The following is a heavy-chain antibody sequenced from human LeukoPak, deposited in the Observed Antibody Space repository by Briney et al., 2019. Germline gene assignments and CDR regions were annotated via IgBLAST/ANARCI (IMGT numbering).Heavy chain of an antibody. CDR3: ARDLAARPYYYYMDV. CDR1: GGTFSSYA. D-gene: IGHD6-6*01. J-gene: IGHJ6*03. Sequence: GASVKVSCEASGGTFSSYAISWVRQAPGQGLEWMGGIIPIFGTANYAQKFQGRVTITTDESTSTAYMELSSLRSEDTAVYYCARDLAARPYYYYMDVWGKGTTVTVSS. CDR2: IIPIFGTA. V-gene: IGHV1-69*05.